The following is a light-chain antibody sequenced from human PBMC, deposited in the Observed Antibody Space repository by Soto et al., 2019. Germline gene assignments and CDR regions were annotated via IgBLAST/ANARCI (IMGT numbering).Light chain of an antibody. Sequence: NFMLTQPHSVSESPGKTVTISCTRSSGSIASNYVQWYQQRPGSAPTTVIYEDNQRPSGVPDRFSGSIDSSFNSASLTISGLKTEDEADYYCQSYDSSINWVFGGGTKVTVL. J-gene: IGLJ3*02. CDR1: SGSIASNY. CDR3: QSYDSSINWV. V-gene: IGLV6-57*03. CDR2: EDN.